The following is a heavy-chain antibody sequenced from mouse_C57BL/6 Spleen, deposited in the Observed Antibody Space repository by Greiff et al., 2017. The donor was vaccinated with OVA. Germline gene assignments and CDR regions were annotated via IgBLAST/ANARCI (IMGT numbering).Heavy chain of an antibody. CDR3: TRAGVIYAMDY. CDR2: ISSGGDYI. CDR1: GFTFSSYA. Sequence: EVKLQESGEGLVKPGGSLKLSCAASGFTFSSYAMSWVRQTPEKRLEWVAYISSGGDYIYYADTVKGRFTISRDNARNTLYLQMSSLKSEDTAMYYCTRAGVIYAMDYWGQGTSVTVSS. V-gene: IGHV5-9-1*02. D-gene: IGHD2-1*01. J-gene: IGHJ4*01.